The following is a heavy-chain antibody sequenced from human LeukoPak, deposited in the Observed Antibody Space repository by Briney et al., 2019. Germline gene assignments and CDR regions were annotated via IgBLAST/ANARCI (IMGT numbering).Heavy chain of an antibody. CDR2: INHSGST. D-gene: IGHD6-13*01. CDR3: ARGWSTSWSH. J-gene: IGHJ4*02. Sequence: SETLSLTCAVYGGSFSGYYWSWIRQPPGKGLEWIGEINHSGSTNYNPSLKSRVTISVDTSKNQFSLKLSSVTAADTAVDYFARGWSTSWSHWGQGTLVPVS. CDR1: GGSFSGYY. V-gene: IGHV4-34*01.